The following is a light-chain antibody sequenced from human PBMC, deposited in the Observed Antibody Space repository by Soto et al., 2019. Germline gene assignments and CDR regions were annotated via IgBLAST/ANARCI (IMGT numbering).Light chain of an antibody. Sequence: IQMTQSPSSLSSSVGDRVTLTCRASQNIGRDLGWYQQKAGKAPKLLIRAASSLQIGVPSRFSGSGSGTDVALTISSLQHEDFATYDCLQDFSYPFTFGPGTKVDIK. J-gene: IGKJ3*01. V-gene: IGKV1-6*01. CDR2: AAS. CDR1: QNIGRD. CDR3: LQDFSYPFT.